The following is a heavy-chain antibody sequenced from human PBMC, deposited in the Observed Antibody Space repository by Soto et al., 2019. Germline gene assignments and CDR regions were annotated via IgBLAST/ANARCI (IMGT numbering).Heavy chain of an antibody. CDR1: GFTFSSYG. CDR2: IWYDGSNK. J-gene: IGHJ4*02. D-gene: IGHD5-18*01. CDR3: ARALLGYSYGPFDY. Sequence: GGSLRLCCAASGFTFSSYGMHWVRQAPGKGLEWVAVIWYDGSNKYYADSVKGRFTISRDNSKNTLYLQMNSLRAEDTAVYYCARALLGYSYGPFDYWGQGTLVTVSS. V-gene: IGHV3-33*01.